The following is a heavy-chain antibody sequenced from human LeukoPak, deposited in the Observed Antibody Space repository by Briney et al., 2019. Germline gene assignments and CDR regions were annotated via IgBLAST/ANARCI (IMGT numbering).Heavy chain of an antibody. CDR3: ARMGNPATVTADY. V-gene: IGHV3-33*01. D-gene: IGHD4-17*01. J-gene: IGHJ4*02. Sequence: PGGSLRLSCAASGFAFNKFGMHWVRQAPGKGLEWVAFIRFDGTNERYVDSVKGRFTISRDNSKNSLYLQMNSLRAEDTAVYYCARMGNPATVTADYWGQGTLVTVSS. CDR2: IRFDGTNE. CDR1: GFAFNKFG.